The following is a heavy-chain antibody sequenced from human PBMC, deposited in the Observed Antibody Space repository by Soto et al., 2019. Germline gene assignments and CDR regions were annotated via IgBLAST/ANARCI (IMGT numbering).Heavy chain of an antibody. V-gene: IGHV3-30*18. J-gene: IGHJ3*01. CDR3: AKDRRYSFDAFDL. Sequence: QEQLVESGGGVVQAGRSLRLSCAASGFTFSFYGMHWVRQAPGKGLEWVAVISYDGSEKYYADSVKGRFTMSRDNSKNMVYLEMSSLRPEDTSVYYCAKDRRYSFDAFDLWGHGTMVTVSP. CDR1: GFTFSFYG. D-gene: IGHD5-12*01. CDR2: ISYDGSEK.